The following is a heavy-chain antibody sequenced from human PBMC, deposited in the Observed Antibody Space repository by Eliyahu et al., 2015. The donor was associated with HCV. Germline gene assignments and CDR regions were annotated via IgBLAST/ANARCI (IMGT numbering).Heavy chain of an antibody. J-gene: IGHJ4*02. CDR2: IYTSGST. D-gene: IGHD2-21*02. CDR3: ASVSTSGVTNFDY. CDR1: GXSXSSGSYY. Sequence: QVQLQESGPGLVKPSQTLSLTXTVSGXSXSSGSYYWSWIRQPAGEGLEWIGRIYTSGSTNYNPSLKSRVTISVDTSKNQFSLKLSSVTAADTAVYYCASVSTSGVTNFDYWGQGTLVTVSS. V-gene: IGHV4-61*02.